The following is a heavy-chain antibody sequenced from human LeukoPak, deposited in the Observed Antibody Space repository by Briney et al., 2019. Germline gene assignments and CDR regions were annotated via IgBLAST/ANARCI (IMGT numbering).Heavy chain of an antibody. CDR2: IYYSGST. Sequence: KSSETLSLTCTVSGGSISSSSYYWGWIRQPPGKGLEWIGSIYYSGSTYYNPSLKSRVTISVDTSKNQFSLKLSSVTAADTAVYYCARDNLAAAANWFDPWGQGTLVTVSS. V-gene: IGHV4-39*07. CDR1: GGSISSSSYY. CDR3: ARDNLAAAANWFDP. J-gene: IGHJ5*02. D-gene: IGHD6-13*01.